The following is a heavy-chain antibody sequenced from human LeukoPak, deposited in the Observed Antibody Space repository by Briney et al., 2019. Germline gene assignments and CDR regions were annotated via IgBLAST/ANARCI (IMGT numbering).Heavy chain of an antibody. CDR1: GESFSVYY. D-gene: IGHD3-16*01. CDR2: INHSGST. J-gene: IGHJ4*02. Sequence: PETPSLTCAVSGESFSVYYWSWIRQPPGKGLEWIGEINHSGSTSHHPSSQSRVTISVDKSKSQCSLKLSSATAADTAVYYCARGRPDYDYVWGSFDYWGQGTLVTVSS. V-gene: IGHV4-34*01. CDR3: ARGRPDYDYVWGSFDY.